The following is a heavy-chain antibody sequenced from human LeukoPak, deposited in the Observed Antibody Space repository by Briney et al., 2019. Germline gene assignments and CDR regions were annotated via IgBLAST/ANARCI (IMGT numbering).Heavy chain of an antibody. CDR3: AKHSSGWWYFDY. Sequence: GGSLRLSCEASGFTFSSYAMSWVRQAPGKGLEWVSAISGSGGSTYYADSLKGRFTISIDNSKNTLYLQMNSLRAEDTAVYYCAKHSSGWWYFDYWGQGTLVTVSS. D-gene: IGHD6-19*01. V-gene: IGHV3-23*01. J-gene: IGHJ4*02. CDR2: ISGSGGST. CDR1: GFTFSSYA.